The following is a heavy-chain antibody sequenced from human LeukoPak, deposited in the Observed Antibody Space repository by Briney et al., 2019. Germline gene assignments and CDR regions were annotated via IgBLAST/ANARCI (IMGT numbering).Heavy chain of an antibody. D-gene: IGHD6-19*01. V-gene: IGHV3-23*01. CDR3: AKDLMQWLVLDRFDY. CDR2: ISGSGGST. J-gene: IGHJ4*02. Sequence: ETLSLTCTVSGGSVSSGSYYWSWVRQAPGKGLEWVSAISGSGGSTYYADSVKGRFTISRDNSKNTLYLQMNSLRAEDTAVYYCAKDLMQWLVLDRFDYWGQGTLVTVSS. CDR1: GGSVSSGSYY.